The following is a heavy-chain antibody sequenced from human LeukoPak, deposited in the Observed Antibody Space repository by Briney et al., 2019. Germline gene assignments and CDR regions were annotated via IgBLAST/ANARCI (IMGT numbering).Heavy chain of an antibody. V-gene: IGHV1-46*01. J-gene: IGHJ4*02. CDR2: IYPSGGST. Sequence: ASVKVSCKASGYTFTSYYLHWVRQAPGQGLEWMGIIYPSGGSTTYAQEFQGRVTMTRDTSANSVYMDLSSLRSEDTAVYYCARGEGGGTFDYWGQGTLVTVSS. D-gene: IGHD3-16*01. CDR1: GYTFTSYY. CDR3: ARGEGGGTFDY.